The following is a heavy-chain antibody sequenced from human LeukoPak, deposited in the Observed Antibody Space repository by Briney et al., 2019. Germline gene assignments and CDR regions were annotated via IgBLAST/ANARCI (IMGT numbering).Heavy chain of an antibody. Sequence: GGSLRLSCAASGFTFSSYAMSWVRQAPGKGLEWVSAISGSGGSTYYADSVKGRFTISRDNAKNSLYLQMNSLRAEDTAVYYCAKDQWELPEYWGQGTLVTVSS. CDR1: GFTFSSYA. J-gene: IGHJ4*02. CDR3: AKDQWELPEY. CDR2: ISGSGGST. V-gene: IGHV3-23*01. D-gene: IGHD1-26*01.